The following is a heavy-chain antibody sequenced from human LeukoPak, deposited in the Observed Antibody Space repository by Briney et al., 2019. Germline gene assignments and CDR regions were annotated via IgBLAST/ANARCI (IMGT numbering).Heavy chain of an antibody. CDR1: GFTFDDYA. CDR3: VKGIAAAPVVDDAFDI. V-gene: IGHV3-9*03. CDR2: ISWNAGRI. Sequence: PGGSLRLSCAASGFTFDDYAMHWVRQAPGKGLEWVSVISWNAGRIGYADSVKGRFTISRDNAKNSLYLQMNSLRAEDMALYYCVKGIAAAPVVDDAFDIWGPGTMVTVSS. D-gene: IGHD6-13*01. J-gene: IGHJ3*02.